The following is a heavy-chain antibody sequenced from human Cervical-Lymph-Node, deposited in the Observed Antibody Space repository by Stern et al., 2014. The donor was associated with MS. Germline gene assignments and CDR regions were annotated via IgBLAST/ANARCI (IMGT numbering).Heavy chain of an antibody. J-gene: IGHJ4*02. CDR2: SYHSGST. CDR3: ARSDRLWGSFDY. V-gene: IGHV4-31*03. CDR1: GGSISTVGYY. D-gene: IGHD3-16*01. Sequence: QVQLQESGPGLVKPSQTLSLTCTVSGGSISTVGYYWTWIRQHPGKGLEWIGYSYHSGSTYYNPSLKSRASISVDTSKNQFSLNVTSVTAADTALYYGARSDRLWGSFDYWGQGTLVTVSS.